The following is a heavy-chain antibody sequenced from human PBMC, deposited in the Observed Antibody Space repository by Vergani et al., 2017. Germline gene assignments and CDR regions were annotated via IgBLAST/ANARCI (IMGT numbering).Heavy chain of an antibody. D-gene: IGHD2-15*01. J-gene: IGHJ3*02. CDR3: ARSGGPNGKDAFDI. V-gene: IGHV3-21*05. Sequence: EVQLVESGGGLVQPGGSLRLSCAASGFTFSSYSMNWVRQAPGKGLEWVSYISSSSSYIYYADSVKGRFTISRDNAKNSLYLQMNSLRAEDTAVYYCARSGGPNGKDAFDIWGQGSMVTVSS. CDR2: ISSSSSYI. CDR1: GFTFSSYS.